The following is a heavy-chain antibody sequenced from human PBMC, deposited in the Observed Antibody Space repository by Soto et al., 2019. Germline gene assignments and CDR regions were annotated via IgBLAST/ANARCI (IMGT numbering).Heavy chain of an antibody. CDR3: ARAIARPTYYYGAGSYYMDV. J-gene: IGHJ6*03. V-gene: IGHV1-18*01. D-gene: IGHD3-10*01. Sequence: QVQLVQSGAEVKKPGVSVKVSCKASGYTFTSYGISWVRQAPGQGLEWMGWISAYNGNTNYAQKLQGRVTMTTDTSTSTAYMELRSLRSDDTAVYYCARAIARPTYYYGAGSYYMDVWGKGTTVTVSS. CDR2: ISAYNGNT. CDR1: GYTFTSYG.